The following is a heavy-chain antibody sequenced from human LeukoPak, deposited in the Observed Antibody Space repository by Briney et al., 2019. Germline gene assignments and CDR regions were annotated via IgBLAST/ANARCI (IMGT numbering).Heavy chain of an antibody. J-gene: IGHJ4*02. CDR1: GGTFSSYA. V-gene: IGHV1-69*13. CDR3: ARANGDYLNTDY. D-gene: IGHD4-17*01. Sequence: SVKVSCKASGGTFSSYAISWVRQAPGQGLEWMGGIIPIFGTANYAQKFQGRVTITADESTSTAYMELSSLRSEDTAVYYCARANGDYLNTDYWGQGTLVTVSS. CDR2: IIPIFGTA.